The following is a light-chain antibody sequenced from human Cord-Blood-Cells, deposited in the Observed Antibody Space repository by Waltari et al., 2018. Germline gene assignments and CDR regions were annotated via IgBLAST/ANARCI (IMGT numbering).Light chain of an antibody. V-gene: IGKV1-8*01. CDR3: QQYYNYLRT. CDR2: AAS. CDR1: QGISSY. Sequence: AIRMTQSPSSFSASTGDRVTITCRASQGISSYFACYQQKPGEAPKLLIYAASTLQSGVPSMFSGSGSGTDFTLTSSCLHSEVFATYYCQQYYNYLRTFGQGTKVEIK. J-gene: IGKJ1*01.